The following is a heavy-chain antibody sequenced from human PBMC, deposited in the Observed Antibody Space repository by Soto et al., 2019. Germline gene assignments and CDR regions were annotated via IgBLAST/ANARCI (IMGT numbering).Heavy chain of an antibody. Sequence: SGGSLRLSCAASGFTFSSYAMSWVRQAPGKGLEWVSAISGSGGSTYYADSVKGRFTISRDNSKNTLYLQMNSLRAEDTAVYYCAKDELAVAGTGGYYYYYYGMDVWGQGTTVTVSS. CDR2: ISGSGGST. J-gene: IGHJ6*02. CDR1: GFTFSSYA. CDR3: AKDELAVAGTGGYYYYYYGMDV. D-gene: IGHD6-19*01. V-gene: IGHV3-23*01.